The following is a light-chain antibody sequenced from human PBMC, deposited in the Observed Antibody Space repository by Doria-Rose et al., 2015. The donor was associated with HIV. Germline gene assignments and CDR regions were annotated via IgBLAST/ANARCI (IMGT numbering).Light chain of an antibody. CDR1: QSFSSTY. CDR2: DGS. J-gene: IGKJ1*01. V-gene: IGKV3-20*01. CDR3: HQYGTAWT. Sequence: EIVVTQSPGTLSLSPGERATPSCRASQSFSSTYLAWYQQNPGQAPSLLIYDGSTSATGIPDRFSASGSGTDFTLTINRLEREDFALYYCHQYGTAWTFGQGTKVEI.